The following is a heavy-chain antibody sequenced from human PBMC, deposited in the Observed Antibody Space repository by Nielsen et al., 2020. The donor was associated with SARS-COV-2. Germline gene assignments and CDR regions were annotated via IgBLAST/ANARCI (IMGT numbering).Heavy chain of an antibody. Sequence: GESLKISCAASGFTFSSYSMNWVRQAPGKGLEWVSSISSSGSTIYYADSVKGRFTISRDNAKNSLYLQMNSLRAEDTAVYYCAREIIAAAGIKHGMDVWGQGTTVTVSS. D-gene: IGHD6-13*01. CDR1: GFTFSSYS. J-gene: IGHJ6*02. V-gene: IGHV3-21*04. CDR3: AREIIAAAGIKHGMDV. CDR2: ISSSGSTI.